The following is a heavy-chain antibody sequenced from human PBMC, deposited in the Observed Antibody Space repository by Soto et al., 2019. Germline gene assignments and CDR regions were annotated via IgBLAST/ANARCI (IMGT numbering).Heavy chain of an antibody. CDR1: GGTFSSYG. Sequence: QVQLVQSGAEAKKPGSSVKVSCKSSGGTFSSYGINWVRQAPGQGLEWMGLIIPNFGTPNYAQKFRGRVTITADESTSTAYMELRSLTSEDTAVYYCARDGRSSSYDYWGQGTLVTVSS. CDR2: IIPNFGTP. J-gene: IGHJ4*02. V-gene: IGHV1-69*01. D-gene: IGHD6-13*01. CDR3: ARDGRSSSYDY.